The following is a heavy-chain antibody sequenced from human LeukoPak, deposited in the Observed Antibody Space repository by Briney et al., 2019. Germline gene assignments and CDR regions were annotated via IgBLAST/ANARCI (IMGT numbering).Heavy chain of an antibody. Sequence: GGSLRLSCAAFGFTFNNYWMSWVRQAPGKGLEWVANINQDGSGKHYVDSVKGRFTVSRDNAKNSLYLQMNSLRAEDTAVYFCAKASIAGAIGVLDYWGQGTLVTVSS. CDR1: GFTFNNYW. CDR2: INQDGSGK. V-gene: IGHV3-7*01. D-gene: IGHD1-26*01. J-gene: IGHJ4*02. CDR3: AKASIAGAIGVLDY.